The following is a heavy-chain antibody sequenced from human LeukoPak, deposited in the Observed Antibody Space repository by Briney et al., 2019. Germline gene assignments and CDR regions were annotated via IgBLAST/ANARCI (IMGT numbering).Heavy chain of an antibody. D-gene: IGHD3-22*01. J-gene: IGHJ4*02. V-gene: IGHV4-61*01. CDR1: GGSVSSTTYY. Sequence: PSETLSLTCTVSGGSVSSTTYYWGWIRQPPGKGLEWLGYIYYSGSTNYNPSLKSRVTTSVDTSKNQFSLKLSSVTAADTAVYYCARSSRYYDSSCHGFDYWGQGTLVTVSS. CDR3: ARSSRYYDSSCHGFDY. CDR2: IYYSGST.